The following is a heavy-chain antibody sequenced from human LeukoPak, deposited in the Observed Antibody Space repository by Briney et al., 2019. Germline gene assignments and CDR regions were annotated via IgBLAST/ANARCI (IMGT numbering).Heavy chain of an antibody. D-gene: IGHD1-26*01. J-gene: IGHJ4*02. V-gene: IGHV3-30*02. CDR2: IRYDGSNK. CDR3: AKGSGSYLSPLYYFDY. Sequence: GGSLRLSCAASGFTFSSYGIHWVRQAPGKGLEWVAFIRYDGSNKYHADSVKGRFTITRDNSKNTLYLQMNSLRAEDTAVYYCAKGSGSYLSPLYYFDYWGQGTLVTVSS. CDR1: GFTFSSYG.